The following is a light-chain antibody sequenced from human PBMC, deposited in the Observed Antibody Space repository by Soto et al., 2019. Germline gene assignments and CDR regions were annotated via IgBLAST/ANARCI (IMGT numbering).Light chain of an antibody. V-gene: IGKV3-15*01. CDR1: QSVSNN. CDR3: QQYNNCLMFT. J-gene: IGKJ2*01. Sequence: EIVMTQSPATLSVSPGERATLSCRASQSVSNNLAWYQQKPGQAPRLLIYGASTRATGIPARFSGSGSGTEFTLTISSLKSEDFAVYYCQQYNNCLMFTFGQGTKLEIK. CDR2: GAS.